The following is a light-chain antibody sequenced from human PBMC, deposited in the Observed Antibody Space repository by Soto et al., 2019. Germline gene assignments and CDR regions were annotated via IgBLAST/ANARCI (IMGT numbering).Light chain of an antibody. V-gene: IGKV1-5*03. CDR1: QSISSW. Sequence: DIQMTQSPSTLSASVGDRVTITCRASQSISSWLAWYQQKPGKAPKLLIYKASSLETGVPSRFSGSRSGTEFTLTISSLQPDDFASYYCQQYGSSSPWTFGHGTKVEVK. CDR2: KAS. J-gene: IGKJ1*01. CDR3: QQYGSSSPWT.